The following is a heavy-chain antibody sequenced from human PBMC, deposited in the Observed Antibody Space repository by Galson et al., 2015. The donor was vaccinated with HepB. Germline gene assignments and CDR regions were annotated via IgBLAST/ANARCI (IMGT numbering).Heavy chain of an antibody. CDR2: ISSSSSAI. V-gene: IGHV3-48*02. Sequence: SLRLSCAASGFTFSNYSMNWVRQAPGKGLEWVSYISSSSSAIYYADSVKGRFTISRDNAKNSLYLQMNSLRHEDTAVYYCARGGDCSGGSCYPEVLDYWGQGTLVTVSS. J-gene: IGHJ4*02. CDR1: GFTFSNYS. D-gene: IGHD2-15*01. CDR3: ARGGDCSGGSCYPEVLDY.